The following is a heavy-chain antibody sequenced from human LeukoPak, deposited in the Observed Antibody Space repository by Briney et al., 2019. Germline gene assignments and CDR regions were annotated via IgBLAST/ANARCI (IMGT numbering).Heavy chain of an antibody. J-gene: IGHJ4*02. CDR3: AKAPVASCRGAFCYPFDY. CDR2: MSSSDDGR. CDR1: GFSFSSYA. V-gene: IGHV3-23*01. Sequence: GGSLRLSCATSGFSFSSYAMSWVRQAPGKGLEWVSAMSSSDDGRYYAASVRGRFTISRDTSRSTLYLQMNSLRAEDAAVYYCAKAPVASCRGAFCYPFDYWGQGTLVTVSS. D-gene: IGHD2-15*01.